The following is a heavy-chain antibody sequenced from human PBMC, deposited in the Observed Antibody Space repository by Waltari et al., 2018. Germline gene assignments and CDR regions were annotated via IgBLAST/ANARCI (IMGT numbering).Heavy chain of an antibody. D-gene: IGHD3-16*01. V-gene: IGHV3-30*04. J-gene: IGHJ6*03. CDR3: ARYSRNEAYDYWYMGV. CDR1: GFAFSNSA. Sequence: QVQLVESGGGVVQPGRSLRLSCEGSGFAFSNSAIHWVRQAPGAGLGWVAVISIDGTNKLYADSVKGRFTISRDNSNNKIYLEMNSLRDDDTSRYFCARYSRNEAYDYWYMGVWGKGTTVTVTS. CDR2: ISIDGTNK.